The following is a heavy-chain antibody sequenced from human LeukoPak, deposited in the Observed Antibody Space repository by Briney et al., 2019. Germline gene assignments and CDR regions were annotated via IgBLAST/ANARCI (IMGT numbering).Heavy chain of an antibody. Sequence: PGGSLRLSCAASGFTFSSYWMSWVRQAPGKGLEWVANIKQDGSEKYYVDSVKGRFTISKDNAKNSLYLQMNSLRAKDTAVYYCARTTYCSGGSCYLFSHYDSSGYFDYWGQGTLVTVSS. J-gene: IGHJ4*02. D-gene: IGHD2-15*01. CDR2: IKQDGSEK. CDR3: ARTTYCSGGSCYLFSHYDSSGYFDY. CDR1: GFTFSSYW. V-gene: IGHV3-7*01.